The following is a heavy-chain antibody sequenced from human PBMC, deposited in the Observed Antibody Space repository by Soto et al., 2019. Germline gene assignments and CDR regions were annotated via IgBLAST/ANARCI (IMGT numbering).Heavy chain of an antibody. D-gene: IGHD6-13*01. CDR2: IHHSGST. Sequence: QVQLQESGPGLVRPSGTVSLTCAVSGLSISSDNWWSWVRQPPGKGLEWIWVIHHSGSTNYNPSLKSRVTMSVVPSKDLFSLTLNSVTAADTAFYYCARDQGSHPGDWGQGTLVSVSS. J-gene: IGHJ4*02. V-gene: IGHV4-4*02. CDR1: GLSISSDNW. CDR3: ARDQGSHPGD.